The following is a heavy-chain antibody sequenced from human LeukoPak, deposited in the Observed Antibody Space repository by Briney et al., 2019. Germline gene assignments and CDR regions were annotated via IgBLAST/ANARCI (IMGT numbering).Heavy chain of an antibody. D-gene: IGHD3-9*01. CDR1: GFTFSSYS. J-gene: IGHJ4*02. CDR3: ARDRLPGLTGYYRPFDY. V-gene: IGHV3-21*01. Sequence: PGGSLRLSCAASGFTFSSYSMNWVRQAPGKGLEWVSSISSSSSYIYYADSVKGRFTISRDNAKNSLYLQMNSLRAEDTAVYYCARDRLPGLTGYYRPFDYWGQGTLVTVSS. CDR2: ISSSSSYI.